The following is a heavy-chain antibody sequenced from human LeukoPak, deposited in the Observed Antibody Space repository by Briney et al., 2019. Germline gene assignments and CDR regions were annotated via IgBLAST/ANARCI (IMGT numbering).Heavy chain of an antibody. J-gene: IGHJ5*02. Sequence: ASVKVSCKASGYTFTSYGISWVRQAPGQGLEWMGWISAYNGNTHYAQKLQGRVTMTTDTSTSTAYMELRSLRCDDTAVYYCAREVRRAEFDPWGQGSLVTVSS. CDR2: ISAYNGNT. V-gene: IGHV1-18*01. D-gene: IGHD3-10*01. CDR3: AREVRRAEFDP. CDR1: GYTFTSYG.